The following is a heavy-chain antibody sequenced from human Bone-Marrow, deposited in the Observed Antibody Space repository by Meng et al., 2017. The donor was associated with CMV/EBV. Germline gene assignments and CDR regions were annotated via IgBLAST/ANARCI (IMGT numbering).Heavy chain of an antibody. CDR3: AKEAWRGTFDI. D-gene: IGHD3-3*01. J-gene: IGHJ3*02. V-gene: IGHV3-9*01. CDR1: GFTFSSYS. Sequence: SLKISCAASGFTFSSYSMNWVRQAPGKGLEWVSGINWNSGNLGYADSVEGRFTISRDNAKNSLYLQMNSLRTEDTALYYCAKEAWRGTFDIWGQGTMVTVSS. CDR2: INWNSGNL.